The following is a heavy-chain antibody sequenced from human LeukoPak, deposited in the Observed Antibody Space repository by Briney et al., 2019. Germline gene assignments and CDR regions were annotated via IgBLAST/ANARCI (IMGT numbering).Heavy chain of an antibody. CDR1: GGSISSGDYY. CDR3: ARGATMVRGVMAMRGITFDY. J-gene: IGHJ4*02. Sequence: PSETLSLTCTVSGGSISSGDYYWSWIRQPPGKGLEWIGYIYYSGSTYYNPSLKSRVTISVDTSKNQFSLKLSSVTAADTAVYYCARGATMVRGVMAMRGITFDYWGQGTLVTVSS. D-gene: IGHD3-10*01. CDR2: IYYSGST. V-gene: IGHV4-30-4*01.